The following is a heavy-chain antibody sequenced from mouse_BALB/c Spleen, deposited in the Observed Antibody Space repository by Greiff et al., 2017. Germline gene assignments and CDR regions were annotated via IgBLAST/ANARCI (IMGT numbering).Heavy chain of an antibody. D-gene: IGHD1-1*01. CDR3: ARPLYYDYGSSFTWYFDV. J-gene: IGHJ1*01. CDR2: IDPANGNT. Sequence: VQLKESGAELVKPGASVKLSCTASGFNIKDTYMHWVKQRPEQGLEWIGRIDPANGNTKYDPKFQGKATITADTSSNTAYLQLSSLTSEDTAVYYCARPLYYDYGSSFTWYFDVWGAGTTVTVSS. CDR1: GFNIKDTY. V-gene: IGHV14-3*02.